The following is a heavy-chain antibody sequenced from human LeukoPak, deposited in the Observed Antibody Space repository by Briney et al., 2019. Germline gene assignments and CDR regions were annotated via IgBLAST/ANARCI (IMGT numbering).Heavy chain of an antibody. CDR3: VRGRRFLEDY. CDR2: INHSGST. V-gene: IGHV4-34*01. D-gene: IGHD3-3*01. CDR1: GGSFSGYY. J-gene: IGHJ4*02. Sequence: SETLSLTCAVYGGSFSGYYWSWIRQPPGKGLEWIGEINHSGSTNYNPSLKSRVTISVDTSKNQFSLKLSSVTAADTAVYYCVRGRRFLEDYWGQGTLVTVSS.